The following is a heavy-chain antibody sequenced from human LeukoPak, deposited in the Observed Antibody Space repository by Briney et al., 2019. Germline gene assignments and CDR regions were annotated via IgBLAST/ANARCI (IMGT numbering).Heavy chain of an antibody. CDR1: AFSLNAYN. D-gene: IGHD1-26*01. V-gene: IGHV3-21*04. CDR2: ISYTGTYI. CDR3: VRDRGTYRPIDY. J-gene: IGHJ4*02. Sequence: GGSLRLSCAASAFSLNAYNMNWVRQAPGKGLEWVSSISYTGTYIYYADSVKGRFTISRDNAQNSLYLQMNSLRAEDTAIYYCVRDRGTYRPIDYWGQGTLVTVS.